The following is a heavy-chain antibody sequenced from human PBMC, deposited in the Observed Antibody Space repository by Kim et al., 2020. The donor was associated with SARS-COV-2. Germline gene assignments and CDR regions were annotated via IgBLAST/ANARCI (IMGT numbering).Heavy chain of an antibody. Sequence: SETLSLTCTVSGYSISSGYYWGWIRQPPGKELEWIGSIYHSGSTYYNPSLKSRVTISVDTSKNQFSLKLSSVTAADTAVYYCARDLGRTNGVYNEVAWFDPRGQGTLVTVSS. CDR2: IYHSGST. CDR1: GYSISSGYY. CDR3: ARDLGRTNGVYNEVAWFDP. V-gene: IGHV4-38-2*02. D-gene: IGHD2-8*01. J-gene: IGHJ5*02.